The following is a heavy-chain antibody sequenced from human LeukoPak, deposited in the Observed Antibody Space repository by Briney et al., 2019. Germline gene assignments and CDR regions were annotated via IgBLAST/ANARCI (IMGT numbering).Heavy chain of an antibody. Sequence: ASVKVSCKASGYTFTGYYMHWVRQAPGQGLEWTGWINPNSGGTNYAQKFQGRVTMTEDTSTDTAYMELSSLRSEDTAVYYCATKRFGDLLDYWGQGTLVTVSS. CDR2: INPNSGGT. CDR3: ATKRFGDLLDY. V-gene: IGHV1-2*02. D-gene: IGHD3-10*01. CDR1: GYTFTGYY. J-gene: IGHJ4*02.